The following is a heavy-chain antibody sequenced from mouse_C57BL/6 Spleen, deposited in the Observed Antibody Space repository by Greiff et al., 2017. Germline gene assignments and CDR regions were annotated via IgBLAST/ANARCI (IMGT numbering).Heavy chain of an antibody. Sequence: QVQLQQSGPELVQPGASVKISCKASGYVFSSSWMNWVKQRPGKGLEWIGRIYPGDGDTNYNGKFKGKATLTADKSSSTAYMQLSRLTSEDSAVYFCARSELWGTGTTVTVSS. CDR2: IYPGDGDT. V-gene: IGHV1-82*01. CDR3: ARSEL. J-gene: IGHJ1*03. CDR1: GYVFSSSW.